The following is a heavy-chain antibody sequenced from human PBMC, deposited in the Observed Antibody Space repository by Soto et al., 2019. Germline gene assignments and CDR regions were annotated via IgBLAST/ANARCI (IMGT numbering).Heavy chain of an antibody. D-gene: IGHD2-2*01. V-gene: IGHV1-69*01. CDR1: GGTFSSYA. CDR2: IIPISGTA. CDR3: ARSQGSSTSLEIYYYYYYGMDV. J-gene: IGHJ6*02. Sequence: QVQLVQSGAEVKKPGSSVKVSCKASGGTFSSYAISWVRQAPGQGLEWMGGIIPISGTANYAQKFQGRVTITADESTSTAYMELSSLRSKDTAVYYCARSQGSSTSLEIYYYYYYGMDVWGQGTTVTVSS.